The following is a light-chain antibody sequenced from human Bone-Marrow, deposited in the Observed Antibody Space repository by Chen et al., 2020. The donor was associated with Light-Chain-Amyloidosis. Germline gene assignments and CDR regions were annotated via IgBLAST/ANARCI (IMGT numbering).Light chain of an antibody. J-gene: IGLJ3*02. V-gene: IGLV3-21*02. CDR3: QVWDRSSDRPV. Sequence: SYVLTQPSSVSVAPGQTATIACGGNNIGSTSVHWYQQTPGQAPLLVVYDNSDRPSGIHERWCGSSAGNTATLTSSRVGAGDEADYYCQVWDRSSDRPVFGGGTKLTVL. CDR2: DNS. CDR1: NIGSTS.